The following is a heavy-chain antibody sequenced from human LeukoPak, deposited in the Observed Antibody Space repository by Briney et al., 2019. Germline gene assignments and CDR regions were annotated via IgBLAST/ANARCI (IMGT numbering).Heavy chain of an antibody. CDR1: GDSISNYY. D-gene: IGHD5-18*01. V-gene: IGHV4-59*08. Sequence: SETLSLTCTVSGDSISNYYWSWIRQPPGKGLEWVGYIYYSRSTNYNPSLKRRGTFSLDTSKNQFSLKLTSVTAADTAVYYCARSRTGGGYSYASPDYWGQGTLVTVSS. CDR3: ARSRTGGGYSYASPDY. CDR2: IYYSRST. J-gene: IGHJ4*02.